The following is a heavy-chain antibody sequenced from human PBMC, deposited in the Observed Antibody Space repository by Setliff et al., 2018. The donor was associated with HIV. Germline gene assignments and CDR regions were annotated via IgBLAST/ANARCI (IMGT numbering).Heavy chain of an antibody. J-gene: IGHJ4*02. CDR2: MNPNGRST. CDR3: ARVYCSISTCYDEYFFDY. D-gene: IGHD6-13*01. Sequence: ASVKVSCKASGYTFTSYYIHWLRQVPGQGLEWMGVMNPNGRSTDFAQKFQGRLSLTTDTSTNTVYLELNSLRSDDTAVYYCARVYCSISTCYDEYFFDYGVQGTRVTVSS. CDR1: GYTFTSYY. V-gene: IGHV1-46*01.